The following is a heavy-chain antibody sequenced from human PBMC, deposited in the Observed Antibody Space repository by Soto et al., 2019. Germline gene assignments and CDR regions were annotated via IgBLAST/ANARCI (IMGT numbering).Heavy chain of an antibody. CDR1: GGSISSSSYH. V-gene: IGHV4-39*01. CDR3: AGLRDYYGMDV. J-gene: IGHJ6*02. CDR2: IYYSGST. D-gene: IGHD3-16*01. Sequence: PSETLSLTCTVSGGSISSSSYHWGWIRQPPGKGLEWIGSIYYSGSTYYNPSLKSRVTISVDTSKNQFSLKLSSVTAADTAVYYCAGLRDYYGMDVWGQGTTVTVSS.